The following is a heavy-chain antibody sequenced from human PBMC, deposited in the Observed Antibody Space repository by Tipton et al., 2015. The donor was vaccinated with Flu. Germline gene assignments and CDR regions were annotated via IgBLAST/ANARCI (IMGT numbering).Heavy chain of an antibody. J-gene: IGHJ5*02. Sequence: QVQLVQSGAEVKKPGSSVKVSCKASGGTFSSYAISWVRQAPGQGLEWMGGIIPILGIANYAQKFQGRVTITADESTSTAYMELSSLRSEDTAVYYCARMASMVRGASTEFDPWGQGTLVTVSS. CDR3: ARMASMVRGASTEFDP. V-gene: IGHV1-69*01. CDR2: IIPILGIA. CDR1: GGTFSSYA. D-gene: IGHD3-10*01.